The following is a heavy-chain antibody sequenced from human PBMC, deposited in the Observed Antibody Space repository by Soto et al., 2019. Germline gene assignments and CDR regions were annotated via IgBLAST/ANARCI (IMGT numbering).Heavy chain of an antibody. Sequence: SVKVSCKASGYTFTAFYMNWVRQAPGQGLEWMGWVNPNTGVTKYAQKFQGRVTMTRDTSINTAYMELSGLTSDDTAVYYCTTLRLDPWGQGTLVTVSS. D-gene: IGHD3-9*01. J-gene: IGHJ5*02. CDR1: GYTFTAFY. CDR2: VNPNTGVT. CDR3: TTLRLDP. V-gene: IGHV1-2*02.